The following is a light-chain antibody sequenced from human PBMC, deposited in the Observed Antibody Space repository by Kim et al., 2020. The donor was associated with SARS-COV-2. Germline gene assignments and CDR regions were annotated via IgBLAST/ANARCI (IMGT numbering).Light chain of an antibody. CDR3: QHYDSYPLT. CDR2: KAS. CDR1: QTINTW. J-gene: IGKJ4*01. Sequence: VSVGDRFTITCRASQTINTWLAWYQQKPGKAPNLLIYKASSLASGVPLRFSGSGSGTEFTLTISSLQPDESATYYCQHYDSYPLTFGGGTKVDLK. V-gene: IGKV1-5*03.